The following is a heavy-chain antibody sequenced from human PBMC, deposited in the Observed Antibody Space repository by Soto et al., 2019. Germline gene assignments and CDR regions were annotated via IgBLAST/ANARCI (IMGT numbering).Heavy chain of an antibody. V-gene: IGHV1-18*01. CDR1: GYTFTSYG. D-gene: IGHD3-22*01. CDR2: ISAYNGNT. Sequence: ASVKVSCKASGYTFTSYGISWVRQAPGQGLERMGWISAYNGNTNYPQKFQGRVTITADESTSTAYMELSSLRSEDTAVYYCARNYDSSGYSEYFQHWGQGTLVTVSS. CDR3: ARNYDSSGYSEYFQH. J-gene: IGHJ1*01.